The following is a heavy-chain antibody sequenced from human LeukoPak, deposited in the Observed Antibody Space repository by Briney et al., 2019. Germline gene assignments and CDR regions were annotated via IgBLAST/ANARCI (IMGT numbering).Heavy chain of an antibody. Sequence: ASVKVSCKASGYSFTSYDVTWVRQAPGQGLEWMGWISTKNGNTNYAQKLQGRVTMTTDTSTSTAYMELRSLRSDDTAVYYCARDLPYSSSWESIDYWGPGTLVTVSS. D-gene: IGHD6-13*01. V-gene: IGHV1-18*01. CDR3: ARDLPYSSSWESIDY. CDR1: GYSFTSYD. CDR2: ISTKNGNT. J-gene: IGHJ4*02.